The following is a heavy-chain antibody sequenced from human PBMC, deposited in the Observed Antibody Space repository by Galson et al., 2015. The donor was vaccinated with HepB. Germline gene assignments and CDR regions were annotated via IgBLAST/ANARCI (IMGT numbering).Heavy chain of an antibody. CDR3: AKGYGSGNLTPFDY. J-gene: IGHJ4*02. CDR2: ISWNSGNI. Sequence: SLRLSCAASGFTFDDYAMHWVRQAPGKGLEWVSGISWNSGNIGYADSVKGRFTISRDNAKNSLYLQMNSLRAEDTALYYCAKGYGSGNLTPFDYWGQGTLVTVSS. V-gene: IGHV3-9*01. CDR1: GFTFDDYA. D-gene: IGHD3-10*01.